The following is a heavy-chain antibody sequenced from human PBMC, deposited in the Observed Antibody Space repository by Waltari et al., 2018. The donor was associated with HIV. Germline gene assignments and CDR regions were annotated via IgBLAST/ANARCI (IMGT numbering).Heavy chain of an antibody. V-gene: IGHV4-39*07. D-gene: IGHD6-19*01. CDR3: ARGGAAVAGTSRWFDP. J-gene: IGHJ5*02. CDR2: IYYSGST. CDR1: GGSISSSSYY. Sequence: QLQLQESGPGLVKPSETLSLTCTVSGGSISSSSYYWGWIRQPPGKGLEWIGSIYYSGSTYYNPDRKSRVTISVDTSKNQFARKLSSVTAADTAVYYCARGGAAVAGTSRWFDPWGQGTLVTVSS.